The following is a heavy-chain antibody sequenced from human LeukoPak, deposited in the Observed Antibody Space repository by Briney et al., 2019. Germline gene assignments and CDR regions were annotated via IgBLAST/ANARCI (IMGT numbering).Heavy chain of an antibody. D-gene: IGHD3-10*01. CDR1: GGTFSSYA. CDR2: IIPIFGTA. CDR3: ARDSGSYWYFDL. Sequence: GASVKVSCKASGGTFSSYAISWVRQAPGQGLEWMGGIIPIFGTANYAQKFQGRVTITADKSTSTAYMELSSLRSEDTAVYYCARDSGSYWYFDLWGRGTLVTVSS. V-gene: IGHV1-69*06. J-gene: IGHJ2*01.